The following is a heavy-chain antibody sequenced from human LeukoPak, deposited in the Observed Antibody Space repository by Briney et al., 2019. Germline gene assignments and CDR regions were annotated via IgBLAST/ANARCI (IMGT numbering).Heavy chain of an antibody. D-gene: IGHD1-7*01. CDR1: GFIFSTYS. V-gene: IGHV3-21*06. Sequence: GGSLRLSCSASGFIFSTYSMNWVRQAPGKGLEWVSYIGSTGDYIFYADSVKGRFTISRDNAKNSLYLQMNSLRPEDTAVYYCADGTTPDYWGQGTLVTVSA. CDR2: IGSTGDYI. CDR3: ADGTTPDY. J-gene: IGHJ4*02.